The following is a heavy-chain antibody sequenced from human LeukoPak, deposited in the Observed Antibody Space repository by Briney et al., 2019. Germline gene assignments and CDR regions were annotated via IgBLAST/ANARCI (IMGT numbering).Heavy chain of an antibody. V-gene: IGHV4-59*01. D-gene: IGHD5-18*01. J-gene: IGHJ1*01. CDR1: GGSISSYY. CDR2: IYYSGST. Sequence: SETLSLTCTVSGGSISSYYWSWIRQPPGKGLEWIGYIYYSGSTNYNPSLKSRVTISVDTSKNQFSLKLSSVTAADTAVYYCARGEDSYGEHDAEYFHHWGQGTLVTFSS. CDR3: ARGEDSYGEHDAEYFHH.